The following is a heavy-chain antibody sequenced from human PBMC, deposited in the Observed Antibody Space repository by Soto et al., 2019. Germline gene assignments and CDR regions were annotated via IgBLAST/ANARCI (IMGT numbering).Heavy chain of an antibody. V-gene: IGHV1-2*04. D-gene: IGHD1-26*01. CDR3: ARGLELNYYYYNGMDV. CDR1: GYTFTGYC. J-gene: IGHJ6*02. Sequence: QVQLVQSGAEVKKPGASVKVSCKASGYTFTGYCMHWGRQSPGQGLEWMGWINPNSGGTNDAQKFQGWVTRTRDTSISTAYMERSRLRSDDTDVYYCARGLELNYYYYNGMDVWGQGTTVTVSS. CDR2: INPNSGGT.